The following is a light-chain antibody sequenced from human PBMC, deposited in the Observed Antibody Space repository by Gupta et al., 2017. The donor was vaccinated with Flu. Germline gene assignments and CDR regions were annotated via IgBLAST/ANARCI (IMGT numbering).Light chain of an antibody. Sequence: DVQSTQSPRFLSASVGDRVTITCRASQGISSYLAWYQQKPGKAPKLLIYLASTLQSGVPSRFSGSGSGTEFTLTISSLQPEDFATYYCQQFKSYPLTFGGGTKVEIK. CDR3: QQFKSYPLT. CDR1: QGISSY. CDR2: LAS. V-gene: IGKV1-9*01. J-gene: IGKJ4*01.